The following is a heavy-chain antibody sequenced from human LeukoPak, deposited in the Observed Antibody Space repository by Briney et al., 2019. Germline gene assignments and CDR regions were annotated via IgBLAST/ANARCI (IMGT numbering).Heavy chain of an antibody. J-gene: IGHJ4*02. V-gene: IGHV3-23*01. CDR2: ISGSGGST. CDR1: GFSFSSYS. D-gene: IGHD1-26*01. Sequence: GGSLRLSCAASGFSFSSYSMNWVRQAPGKGLEWVSAISGSGGSTYYADSVKGRFTISRDNSKNTLYLQMNSLRAEDTAVYYCAKVAWELPPMTDYWGQGTLVTVSS. CDR3: AKVAWELPPMTDY.